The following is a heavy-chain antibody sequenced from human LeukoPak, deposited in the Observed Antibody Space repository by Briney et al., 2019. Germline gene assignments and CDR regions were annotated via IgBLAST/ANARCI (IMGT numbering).Heavy chain of an antibody. J-gene: IGHJ4*02. V-gene: IGHV3-7*03. CDR3: ARELIRLGELSYDY. Sequence: GGSLRLSCAASGFTFSSAWMNWVRQAPGKGLEWVANIKQDGSEKYYVDSVKGRFTISRDNAKNSLYLQMNSLRAEDTAVYYCARELIRLGELSYDYWGQGTLVTVSS. D-gene: IGHD3-16*02. CDR1: GFTFSSAW. CDR2: IKQDGSEK.